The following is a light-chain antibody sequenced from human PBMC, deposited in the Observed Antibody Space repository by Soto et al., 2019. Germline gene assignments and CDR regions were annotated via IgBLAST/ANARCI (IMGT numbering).Light chain of an antibody. CDR2: AAS. Sequence: DIQMTQSPSAMSASVGDRVTITCRASQGIDNYLAWFQQKPGKVPQRLIYAASSLESGVPSRFSGSGSGTEFTLTISSLQPDDFATYYCQQYNSYPYTFGQGTKVDIK. J-gene: IGKJ2*01. CDR1: QGIDNY. V-gene: IGKV1-17*03. CDR3: QQYNSYPYT.